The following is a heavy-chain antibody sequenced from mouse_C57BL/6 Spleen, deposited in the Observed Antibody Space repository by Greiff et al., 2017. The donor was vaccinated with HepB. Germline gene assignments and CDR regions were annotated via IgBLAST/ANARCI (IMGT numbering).Heavy chain of an antibody. Sequence: QVQLKESGPELVKPGASVKISCKASGYAFSSSWMNWVKQRPGKGLEWIGRIYPGDGDTNYNGKFKGKATLTADKSSSTAYMQLSSLTSEDSAVYFCARAFARGYFDVWGTGTTVTVSS. V-gene: IGHV1-82*01. CDR2: IYPGDGDT. CDR1: GYAFSSSW. J-gene: IGHJ1*03. CDR3: ARAFARGYFDV.